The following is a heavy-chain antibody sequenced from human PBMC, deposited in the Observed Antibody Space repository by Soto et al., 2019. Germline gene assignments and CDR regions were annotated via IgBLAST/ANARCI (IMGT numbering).Heavy chain of an antibody. CDR2: INTGGSRT. J-gene: IGHJ5*02. CDR1: GFTFSSYW. D-gene: IGHD7-27*01. CDR3: ARAFANNWGPVDP. V-gene: IGHV3-74*01. Sequence: EVQLVESGGGLVQPGGSLRLSCAASGFTFSSYWMFWVRQVPGKGLVWVSRINTGGSRTDYADSVKGRFTISRDNAKNTLYLQMNSLRAEDAAIYFCARAFANNWGPVDPWGQGTLVPVSS.